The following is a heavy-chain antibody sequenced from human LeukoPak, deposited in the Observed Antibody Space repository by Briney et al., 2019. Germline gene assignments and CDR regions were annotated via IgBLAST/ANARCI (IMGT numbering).Heavy chain of an antibody. CDR2: IIYDGSNK. Sequence: GGSLRLSCAASGFSFSRSAMHWVRQAPGKGLEWVAFIIYDGSNKYYSDSVKGRFTISRDNSKNTLYLQMSSLRDEDTAVYYCAKADGGTSIITDYWGQGTLVTVSS. CDR3: AKADGGTSIITDY. V-gene: IGHV3-30*02. D-gene: IGHD1-26*01. J-gene: IGHJ4*02. CDR1: GFSFSRSA.